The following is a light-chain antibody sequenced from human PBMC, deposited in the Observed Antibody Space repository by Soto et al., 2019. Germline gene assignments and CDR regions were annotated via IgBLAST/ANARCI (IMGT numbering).Light chain of an antibody. J-gene: IGKJ3*01. Sequence: DIQMTQFPSSLSASVGDRVTITCRASRAINDYVAWYQQKPGKSPNLLIFAASSLESGVPSRFSGSGSGTEFTLTISSLQPEDVATYYCQGYKSPPFTLSPGTKVEMK. CDR3: QGYKSPPFT. CDR2: AAS. CDR1: RAINDY. V-gene: IGKV1-27*01.